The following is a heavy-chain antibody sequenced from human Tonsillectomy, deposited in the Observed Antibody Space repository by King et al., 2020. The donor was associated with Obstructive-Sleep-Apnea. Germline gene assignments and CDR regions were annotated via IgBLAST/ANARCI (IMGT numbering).Heavy chain of an antibody. CDR2: IYYSGST. D-gene: IGHD2-2*01. J-gene: IGHJ4*02. CDR1: GDSISSGGYY. V-gene: IGHV4-30-4*01. Sequence: MQLQESGPGLVKPSQTLSLTCTVSGDSISSGGYYWGWIRQPPGKGLEWIGYIYYSGSTYYDPSLKSRVSISVDTSKNQFSLKLTSVTAADTAMYYCARGYCSSTSCYEVGVSRLFDYWGRGTLVTVSS. CDR3: ARGYCSSTSCYEVGVSRLFDY.